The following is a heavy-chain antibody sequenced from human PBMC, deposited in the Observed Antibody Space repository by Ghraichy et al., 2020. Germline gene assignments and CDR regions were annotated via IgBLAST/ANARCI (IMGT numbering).Heavy chain of an antibody. CDR1: GFTFDDYA. Sequence: GGSLTLSCAASGFTFDDYAMHWVRQAPGKGLEWVSGISWNSGSIGYADSVKGRFTISRDNAKDSLYLQMNSLRAEDTALYYCAKDMSPWAAPSSGYLGHRAFDIWGQGTMVTVSS. J-gene: IGHJ3*02. V-gene: IGHV3-9*01. D-gene: IGHD3-22*01. CDR2: ISWNSGSI. CDR3: AKDMSPWAAPSSGYLGHRAFDI.